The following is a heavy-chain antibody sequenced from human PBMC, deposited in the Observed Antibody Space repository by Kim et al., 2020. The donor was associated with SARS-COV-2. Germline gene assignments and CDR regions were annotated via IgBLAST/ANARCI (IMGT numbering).Heavy chain of an antibody. V-gene: IGHV4-61*02. D-gene: IGHD3-22*01. CDR1: GGSISSGSYY. J-gene: IGHJ4*02. CDR2: IYTSGST. CDR3: ARGKISGYRIDY. Sequence: SETLSLTCTVSGGSISSGSYYWSWIRQPAGKGLEWIGRIYTSGSTNYNPSLKSRVTISVDTSKNQFSLKLSSVTAADTAVYYCARGKISGYRIDYWGQGTLVTVSS.